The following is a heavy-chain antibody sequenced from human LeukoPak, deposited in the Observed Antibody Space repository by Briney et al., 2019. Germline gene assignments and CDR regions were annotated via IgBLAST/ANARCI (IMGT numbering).Heavy chain of an antibody. J-gene: IGHJ3*02. V-gene: IGHV1-46*01. CDR3: AGPHDSSGYYSHDAFDI. D-gene: IGHD3-22*01. Sequence: GASVKVSCKASGYTFTSYYMHWVRQAPGQGLEWMGIINPSGGSTSYAQKFQGRVTMTRDMSTSTVYMELSSLRSEDTAVYYCAGPHDSSGYYSHDAFDIWGQGTMVTVSS. CDR1: GYTFTSYY. CDR2: INPSGGST.